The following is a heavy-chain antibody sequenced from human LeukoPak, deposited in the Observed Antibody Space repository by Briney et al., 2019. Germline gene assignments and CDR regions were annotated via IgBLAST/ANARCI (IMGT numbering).Heavy chain of an antibody. V-gene: IGHV3-7*01. CDR3: ARDYSSGWYWDY. J-gene: IGHJ4*02. CDR1: GFTSSSYW. D-gene: IGHD6-19*01. Sequence: GGSLRLSCAASGFTSSSYWMSWVRQAPGRGLEWVANIKQDGSEKYYVDSVKGRFTISRDNAKKSLYLQMNSLRAEDTAVYYCARDYSSGWYWDYWGQGTLVTVSS. CDR2: IKQDGSEK.